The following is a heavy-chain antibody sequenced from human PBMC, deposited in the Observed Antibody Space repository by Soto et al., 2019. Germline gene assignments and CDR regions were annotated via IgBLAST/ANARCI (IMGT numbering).Heavy chain of an antibody. J-gene: IGHJ4*02. CDR3: ARTAYYYDSSGYYYDY. D-gene: IGHD3-22*01. Sequence: SETLSLTCTVSGGSISRYYWSWIRQPPGKGLEWIGYLYNTGSTIYNPSLESRVTISVDTSKNQFSLKLNSVTAADTAVYYCARTAYYYDSSGYYYDYWGQGTLVTVSS. V-gene: IGHV4-59*01. CDR1: GGSISRYY. CDR2: LYNTGST.